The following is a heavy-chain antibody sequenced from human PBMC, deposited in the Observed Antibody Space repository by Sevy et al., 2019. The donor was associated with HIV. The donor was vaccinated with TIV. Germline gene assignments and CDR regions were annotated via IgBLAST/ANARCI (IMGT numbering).Heavy chain of an antibody. J-gene: IGHJ3*01. Sequence: GGSLRLSCAASGFTFRSYGMHWVRQAPGKGLEWVTFIRDDGSNKYDEDSVKGRLTISRDNSKNTLYLQMNSLRAEDTAVYYCAKEGPAAAGLWGQGTMVTVSS. CDR1: GFTFRSYG. V-gene: IGHV3-30*02. CDR2: IRDDGSNK. D-gene: IGHD6-13*01. CDR3: AKEGPAAAGL.